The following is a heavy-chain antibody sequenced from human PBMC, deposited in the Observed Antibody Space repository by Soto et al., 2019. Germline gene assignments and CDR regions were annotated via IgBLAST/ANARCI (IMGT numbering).Heavy chain of an antibody. CDR3: ARVGQWPLTTLDY. CDR2: INHSGST. Sequence: QVQLQQWGAGLLKPSETLSLTCAVYGGSFSGYYWSWIRQPPGKGLEWIGEINHSGSTNYNPSLKSRVTISVDTSKTQFSLKLSSVTAADTAVYYCARVGQWPLTTLDYWGQGTLVTVSS. V-gene: IGHV4-34*01. D-gene: IGHD6-19*01. CDR1: GGSFSGYY. J-gene: IGHJ4*02.